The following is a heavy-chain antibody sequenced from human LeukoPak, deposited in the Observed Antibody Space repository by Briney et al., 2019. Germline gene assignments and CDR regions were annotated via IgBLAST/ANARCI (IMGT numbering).Heavy chain of an antibody. CDR3: ARRGFCSGGSCFSAHFDF. CDR2: IYPGDSDT. Sequence: GESLKISCKGSGYSFTNYWIGWVRQMPGKGLEWMGIIYPGDSDTRYSPSFQGQVTISADKSINTAYLQWSSLKASDTAMYYCARRGFCSGGSCFSAHFDFWGQGTLLTVSS. V-gene: IGHV5-51*01. D-gene: IGHD2-15*01. J-gene: IGHJ4*02. CDR1: GYSFTNYW.